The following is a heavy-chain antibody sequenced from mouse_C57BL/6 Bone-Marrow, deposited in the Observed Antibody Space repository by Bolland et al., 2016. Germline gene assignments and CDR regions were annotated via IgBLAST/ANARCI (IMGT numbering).Heavy chain of an antibody. CDR3: AKVGYGRGDY. J-gene: IGHJ2*01. Sequence: GSGGTNYNEKFKGKATLTADKSSSTAYMQLSSLTSEDSAVYFCAKVGYGRGDYWGQGTT. D-gene: IGHD1-1*01. V-gene: IGHV1-54*01. CDR2: GSGGT.